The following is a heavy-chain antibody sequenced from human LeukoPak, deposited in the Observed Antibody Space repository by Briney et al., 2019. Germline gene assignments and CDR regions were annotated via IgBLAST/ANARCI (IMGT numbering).Heavy chain of an antibody. CDR1: GFTFSSYS. CDR2: ISSNGDNT. V-gene: IGHV3-64*04. D-gene: IGHD3-10*01. J-gene: IGHJ3*02. Sequence: PGGSLRLSCAASGFTFSSYSMNWVRQAPGKGLEYVSAISSNGDNTYYADSVKGRFTISRDNSKNTLYLQMNSLRAEDTALYYCAKDRESTYGLGAFDMWGQGTMVTVSS. CDR3: AKDRESTYGLGAFDM.